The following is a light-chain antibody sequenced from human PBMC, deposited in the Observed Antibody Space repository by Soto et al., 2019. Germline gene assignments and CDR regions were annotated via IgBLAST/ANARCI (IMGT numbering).Light chain of an antibody. CDR1: SSDVGAYDY. CDR3: SSYTGSRTYV. Sequence: QSVLTQPASVSASPGQSIAISCSGTSSDVGAYDYVSWYQHHPGKAPKLIIYEVTYRPSGVSKRFSDSKSGNTASLTISGLQAEDEADYYCSSYTGSRTYVFGTGTKLTVL. V-gene: IGLV2-14*01. J-gene: IGLJ1*01. CDR2: EVT.